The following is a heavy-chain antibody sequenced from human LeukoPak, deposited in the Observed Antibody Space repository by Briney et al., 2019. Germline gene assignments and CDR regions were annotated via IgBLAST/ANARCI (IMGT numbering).Heavy chain of an antibody. CDR1: GFTFSSYG. D-gene: IGHD4-17*01. V-gene: IGHV3-33*01. CDR2: IWYDGSNK. J-gene: IGHJ5*02. CDR3: VRDPYYGDYLYWFDP. Sequence: GGSLSLSCAASGFTFSSYGMHWVRQAAGKGLEWVAVIWYDGSNKYYADSVKGRFTISRDNSKNTLYLQMNSLRAEDTAVYYCVRDPYYGDYLYWFDPWGQGTLVTVSS.